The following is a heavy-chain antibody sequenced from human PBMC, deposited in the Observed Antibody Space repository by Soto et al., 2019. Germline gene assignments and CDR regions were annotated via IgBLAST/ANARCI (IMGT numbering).Heavy chain of an antibody. V-gene: IGHV3-23*01. J-gene: IGHJ6*02. Sequence: PGGSLRLSCAASGFTFSSYAMSWVRQAPGKGLEWVSAISGSGGSTYYADSVKGRFTISRDNSKNTLYLQMNSLRAEDTAVYYCAKDHGYYDFWSGYYGYYYYGMDVWGQGTTVTVSS. D-gene: IGHD3-3*01. CDR3: AKDHGYYDFWSGYYGYYYYGMDV. CDR2: ISGSGGST. CDR1: GFTFSSYA.